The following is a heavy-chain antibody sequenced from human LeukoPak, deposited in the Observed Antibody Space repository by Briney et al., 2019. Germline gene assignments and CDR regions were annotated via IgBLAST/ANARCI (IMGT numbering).Heavy chain of an antibody. CDR1: GGSISSYY. CDR2: IYYSGST. J-gene: IGHJ6*03. CDR3: ARGRITIFGVDKDYYMDV. Sequence: SETLSLTCTVSGGSISSYYWSWIRQPPGKGLEWIGYIYYSGSTNYNPSLKSRVTISVDTSKNQFSLKLSSVTAADTAVYYCARGRITIFGVDKDYYMDVWGKGTTVTVSS. V-gene: IGHV4-59*01. D-gene: IGHD3-3*01.